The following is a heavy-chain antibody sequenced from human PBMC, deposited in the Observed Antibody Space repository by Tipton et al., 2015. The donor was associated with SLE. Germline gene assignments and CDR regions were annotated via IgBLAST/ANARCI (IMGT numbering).Heavy chain of an antibody. Sequence: TLSLTCTVSDDSITNSRYYWAWIRQPPGKGLQWIGSVSFSRTVDYDPSLTSRISVSLDTSKNQFSLRVNSVTAADTAVYYCVRGGGSYYDYWGQGTLVTVSS. CDR2: VSFSRTV. V-gene: IGHV4-39*07. CDR3: VRGGGSYYDY. J-gene: IGHJ4*02. CDR1: DDSITNSRYY. D-gene: IGHD1-26*01.